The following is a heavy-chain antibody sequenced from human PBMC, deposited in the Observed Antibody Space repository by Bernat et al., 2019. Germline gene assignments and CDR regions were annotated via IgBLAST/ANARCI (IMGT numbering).Heavy chain of an antibody. D-gene: IGHD1-26*01. CDR2: ISYDGSNK. J-gene: IGHJ4*02. V-gene: IGHV3-30-3*01. CDR1: GFTFSSYA. Sequence: VQLLESGGGLVQPGGSLRLSCAASGFTFSSYAMSWVRQAPGKGLEWVAVISYDGSNKYYADSVKGRFTISRDNSKNTLYLQMNSLRAEDTAVYYCASGGTLLFDYWGQGTLVTVSS. CDR3: ASGGTLLFDY.